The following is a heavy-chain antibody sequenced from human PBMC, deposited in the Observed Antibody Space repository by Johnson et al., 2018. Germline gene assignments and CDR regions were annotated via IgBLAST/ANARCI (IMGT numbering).Heavy chain of an antibody. D-gene: IGHD3-22*01. V-gene: IGHV3-30*18. CDR1: GFIFSSYG. Sequence: QVQLQESGGGVVQPGRSLRISCEASGFIFSSYGMHWVRQAPGKGLEWVTGILFDGSDKHYVDAVKGRFTISRDNSKDTLYLQMNNLRTEDTAVYFCAKDHYDSSGSQPFDSWGQGTMVTVSA. J-gene: IGHJ3*01. CDR3: AKDHYDSSGSQPFDS. CDR2: ILFDGSDK.